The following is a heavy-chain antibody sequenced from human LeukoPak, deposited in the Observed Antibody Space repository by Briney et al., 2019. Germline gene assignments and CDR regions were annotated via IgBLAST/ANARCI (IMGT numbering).Heavy chain of an antibody. D-gene: IGHD1-1*01. CDR3: ARDYRVEYYFDY. CDR2: TSHDARKI. V-gene: IGHV3-30*03. CDR1: GFTFSRYG. Sequence: GRSLGLSCAASGFTFSRYGMYWVRQAPGKGLEWVALTSHDARKIYYAESVKGRFIITRDNSKNTLYLQMNSLRAEDTAVYYCARDYRVEYYFDYWGQGTLVTVSS. J-gene: IGHJ4*02.